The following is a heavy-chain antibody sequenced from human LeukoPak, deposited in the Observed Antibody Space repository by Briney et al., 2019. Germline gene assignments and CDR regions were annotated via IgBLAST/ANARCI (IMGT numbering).Heavy chain of an antibody. Sequence: GGSLRLSGAASGFTFSRYWMTWVRQAPGKGLEWVANIKEDGSENSYVESVKGRFTISRDNAKNSLYLQLNSLRAEDTAVYFCARQRYSDYWGQGTLVTVSS. D-gene: IGHD1-1*01. CDR1: GFTFSRYW. CDR2: IKEDGSEN. CDR3: ARQRYSDY. V-gene: IGHV3-7*01. J-gene: IGHJ4*02.